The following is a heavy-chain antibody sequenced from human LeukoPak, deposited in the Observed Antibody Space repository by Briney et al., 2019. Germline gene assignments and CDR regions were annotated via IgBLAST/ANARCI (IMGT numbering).Heavy chain of an antibody. Sequence: SETLFLTCTVSGGSISSSSYYWGWIRQPPGKGLEWIGSIYYSGSTYYNPSLKSRVTISVDTSKNQFSLRLNSVTAADTAVYYCARDKNCSGGSCYTPGDYWGQGTLVTVSS. CDR2: IYYSGST. D-gene: IGHD2-15*01. CDR1: GGSISSSSYY. CDR3: ARDKNCSGGSCYTPGDY. V-gene: IGHV4-39*07. J-gene: IGHJ4*02.